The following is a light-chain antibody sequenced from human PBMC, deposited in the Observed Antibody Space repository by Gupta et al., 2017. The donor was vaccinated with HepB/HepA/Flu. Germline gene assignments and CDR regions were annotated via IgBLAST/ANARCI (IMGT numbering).Light chain of an antibody. CDR2: EDK. CDR3: QSYDRISQVV. V-gene: IGLV6-57*03. J-gene: IGLJ7*01. CDR1: SGSIASSY. Sequence: NFILTQPHSVSESPGRTVTISCTRSSGSIASSYTQWYQLRPGSAPTTVIFEDKERPSGVPDRFSGSIDRSSNSAYLTISGLKSEDEADYYCQSYDRISQVVFGGGTQLTVL.